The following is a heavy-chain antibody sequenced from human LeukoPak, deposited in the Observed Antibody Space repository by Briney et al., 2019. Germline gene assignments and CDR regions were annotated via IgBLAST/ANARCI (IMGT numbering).Heavy chain of an antibody. V-gene: IGHV1-2*06. CDR2: INPNSGDT. J-gene: IGHJ4*02. Sequence: ASVKVSCKASGYTFTSYDINWMRQATGQGLEWMGRINPNSGDTNYAQKFQGRVTMTRDTSISTAYMELSRLRSDDTAVYYCARDYCGGDCFPDYWGQGTLVTVSS. D-gene: IGHD2-21*02. CDR3: ARDYCGGDCFPDY. CDR1: GYTFTSYD.